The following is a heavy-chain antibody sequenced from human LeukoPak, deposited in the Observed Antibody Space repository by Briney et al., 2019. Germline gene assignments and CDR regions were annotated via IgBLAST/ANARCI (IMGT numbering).Heavy chain of an antibody. D-gene: IGHD6-19*01. J-gene: IGHJ2*01. CDR2: ISGSGGST. CDR3: AKSMTLQWRGFFDL. Sequence: GGSLRLSCAASGFTFSSYAMSWVRQAPGKGLEWVSAISGSGGSTYYADSVKGRFTISRDNSKDTLYLQKNSLRADDTAIYYCAKSMTLQWRGFFDLWGRGTHVTVSS. CDR1: GFTFSSYA. V-gene: IGHV3-23*01.